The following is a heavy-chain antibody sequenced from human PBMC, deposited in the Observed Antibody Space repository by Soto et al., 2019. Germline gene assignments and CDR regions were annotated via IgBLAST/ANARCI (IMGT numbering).Heavy chain of an antibody. J-gene: IGHJ4*02. Sequence: QVQLVESGGGLVKPGGSLRLSCAASGFTFSDYYMSWIRQAPGKGLEWVSYISSSSSYTNYADSVKGRFTISRDNAKNSLYLQMNSLRAEDTAVYYCARDLNSGSYLFDYWGQGTLVIV. D-gene: IGHD1-26*01. CDR2: ISSSSSYT. V-gene: IGHV3-11*06. CDR1: GFTFSDYY. CDR3: ARDLNSGSYLFDY.